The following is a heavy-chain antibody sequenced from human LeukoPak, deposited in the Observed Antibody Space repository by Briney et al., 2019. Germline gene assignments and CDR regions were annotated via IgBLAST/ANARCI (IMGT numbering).Heavy chain of an antibody. V-gene: IGHV4-38-2*02. CDR3: ASPGIAPT. Sequence: PSETLSLTCTVSGASISNYYWSWIRQSPGKGLEWIGSIYHSGSTYYNPSLKSRVTISVDTSKNQFSLKLSSVTAADTAVYYCASPGIAPTWGQGTLVTVSS. D-gene: IGHD6-13*01. CDR2: IYHSGST. CDR1: GASISNYY. J-gene: IGHJ5*02.